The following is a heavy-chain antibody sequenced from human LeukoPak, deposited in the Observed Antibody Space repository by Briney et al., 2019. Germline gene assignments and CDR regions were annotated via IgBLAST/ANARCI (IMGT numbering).Heavy chain of an antibody. V-gene: IGHV1-69*01. J-gene: IGHJ4*02. D-gene: IGHD3-22*01. CDR2: IIPIFGTA. CDR1: GGTFSSYA. CDR3: ARGDYYDSSGYYIYFDY. Sequence: SVKVSCKASGGTFSSYAISWVRQAPGQGLEWMGGIIPIFGTANYAQKFQGRVTITADESTSTAYMELSSLRSEDTAVYYCARGDYYDSSGYYIYFDYWDQGTLVTVSS.